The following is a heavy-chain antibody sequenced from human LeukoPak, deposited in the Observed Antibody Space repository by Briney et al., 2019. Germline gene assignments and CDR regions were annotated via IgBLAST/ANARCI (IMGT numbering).Heavy chain of an antibody. CDR1: GYSISSGYY. CDR2: IYHSGST. CDR3: ARDLSSGWASEGY. Sequence: ASETLSLTCTVSGYSISSGYYWGWIRQPPGKGLEWIGSIYHSGSTYYNPSLKSRVTISVDTSKNQFSLKLSSVTAADTAVYYCARDLSSGWASEGYWGQGTLVTVSS. V-gene: IGHV4-38-2*02. J-gene: IGHJ4*02. D-gene: IGHD6-19*01.